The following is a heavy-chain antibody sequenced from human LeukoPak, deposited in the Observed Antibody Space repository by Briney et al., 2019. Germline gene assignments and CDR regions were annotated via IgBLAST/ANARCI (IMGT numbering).Heavy chain of an antibody. CDR3: ARDGIVVVTATPGNWFDP. J-gene: IGHJ5*02. Sequence: ASVKVSCKASGYTFTSYDINWVRQATGQGLEWMGWMNPNSGNTGYAQKFQGRVTITRNTSISTAYMELSSLRSEDTAVYYCARDGIVVVTATPGNWFDPWGQGTLVTVSS. CDR1: GYTFTSYD. D-gene: IGHD2-21*02. V-gene: IGHV1-8*03. CDR2: MNPNSGNT.